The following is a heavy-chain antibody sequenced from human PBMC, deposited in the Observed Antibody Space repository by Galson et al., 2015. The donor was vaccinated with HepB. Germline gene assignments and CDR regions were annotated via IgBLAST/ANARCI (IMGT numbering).Heavy chain of an antibody. D-gene: IGHD6-13*01. Sequence: SLRLSCAASGFTFSSYAMSWVRQAPGKGLEWVSAISGSGGSTYYADSVKGRFTISRDNSKNTLYLQMNSLRAEDTAVYYCANRGGVYSSSFSVDYYYYYGMDVWGQGTTVTVSS. J-gene: IGHJ6*02. CDR3: ANRGGVYSSSFSVDYYYYYGMDV. CDR2: ISGSGGST. CDR1: GFTFSSYA. V-gene: IGHV3-23*01.